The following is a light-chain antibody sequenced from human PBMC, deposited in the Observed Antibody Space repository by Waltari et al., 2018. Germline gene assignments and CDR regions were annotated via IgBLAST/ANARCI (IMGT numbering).Light chain of an antibody. Sequence: SCGASRSVSSYVAECQQQPGQAPRLLSYDAASRATCIPAKFSGSGSGTDFTLTISSLEPEDFAVYYCQHRSNWPWTFGQGTKVEIK. J-gene: IGKJ1*01. CDR3: QHRSNWPWT. CDR1: RSVSSY. V-gene: IGKV3-11*01. CDR2: DAA.